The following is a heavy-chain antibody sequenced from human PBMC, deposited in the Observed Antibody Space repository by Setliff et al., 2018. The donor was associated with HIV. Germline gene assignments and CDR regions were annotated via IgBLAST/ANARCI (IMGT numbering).Heavy chain of an antibody. CDR3: ARGPPFAY. CDR1: SGSISTYY. J-gene: IGHJ4*02. V-gene: IGHV4-59*12. CDR2: IAYSGTTMYT. Sequence: SETLSLTCTVSSGSISTYYWTWIRQPPGKGLEWIADIAYSGTTMYTNYNPSLESRVIISEDTSRDQFFLKLTSVTADDTGIYYCARGPPFAYWGQGLLVTVSS.